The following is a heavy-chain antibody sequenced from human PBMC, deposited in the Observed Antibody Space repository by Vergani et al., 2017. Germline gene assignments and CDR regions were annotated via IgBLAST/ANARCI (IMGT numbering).Heavy chain of an antibody. CDR2: ISWNSGAV. D-gene: IGHD5-12*01. Sequence: EVELVESGGGLAQPGGSLRLSCEASGITFWKFGMHWVRQGPGKGLEWVSGISWNSGAVDYADAVRGRFTISRDNAKNSLFLEMNSMRFEDTDVYFCTKGSVYYHDSAGHGYDPYTGFDLWGQGTLVTVSS. V-gene: IGHV3-9*01. CDR3: TKGSVYYHDSAGHGYDPYTGFDL. CDR1: GITFWKFG. J-gene: IGHJ3*01.